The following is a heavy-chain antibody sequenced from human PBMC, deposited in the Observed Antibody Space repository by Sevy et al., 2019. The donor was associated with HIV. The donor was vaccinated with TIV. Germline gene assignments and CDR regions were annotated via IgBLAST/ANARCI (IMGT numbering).Heavy chain of an antibody. CDR2: IRYDGSNK. CDR3: ARGRKTTQEWLEELDYYYGMDV. CDR1: GFTFSTYD. Sequence: GGSLRLSCAASGFTFSTYDMHWVRQAPGKELEWVDYIRYDGSNKYYGDSVRGRFTISRDNSKSTLYVQLISLRAEDTAVYYCARGRKTTQEWLEELDYYYGMDVWGQGTSVTVSS. D-gene: IGHD2-8*01. V-gene: IGHV3-30*02. J-gene: IGHJ6*02.